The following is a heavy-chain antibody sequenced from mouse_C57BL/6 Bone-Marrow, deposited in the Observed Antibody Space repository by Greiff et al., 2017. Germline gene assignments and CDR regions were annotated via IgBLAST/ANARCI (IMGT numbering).Heavy chain of an antibody. CDR2: IDPSDSET. D-gene: IGHD2-10*01. V-gene: IGHV1-52*01. CDR3: ATYPYWYFDV. Sequence: VQLKQPGAELVRPGSSVKLSCKASGYTFTSYWMHWVKQRPIQGLEWIGNIDPSDSETHYNQKFKDKATLTVDKSSSTAYMQLSSLTSEDSAVYYCATYPYWYFDVWGTGTTVTVSS. CDR1: GYTFTSYW. J-gene: IGHJ1*03.